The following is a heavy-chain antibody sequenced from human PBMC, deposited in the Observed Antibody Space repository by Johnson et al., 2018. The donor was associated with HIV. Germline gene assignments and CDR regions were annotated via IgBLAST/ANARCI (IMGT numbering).Heavy chain of an antibody. V-gene: IGHV3-30*18. D-gene: IGHD3-16*01. CDR1: GFTFSSYG. Sequence: QVQLVESGGGVVHPGRSLRLSCAASGFTFSSYGMHWVRQAPGKGLEWVAVISYDGSNKYSADSVKGRFTISRDNSKNTLFLQMNSLRDEDTAVYYCAKSAASAGGDDAFDIWGQGTMVTVSS. CDR3: AKSAASAGGDDAFDI. CDR2: ISYDGSNK. J-gene: IGHJ3*02.